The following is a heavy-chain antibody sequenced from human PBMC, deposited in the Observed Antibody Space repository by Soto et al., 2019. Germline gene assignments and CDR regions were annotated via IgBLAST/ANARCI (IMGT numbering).Heavy chain of an antibody. J-gene: IGHJ5*02. CDR3: ARGITTGGLDP. CDR2: INTDNGNT. D-gene: IGHD3-10*01. Sequence: QVQLVQSGAEVKKPGASVKISCKASGYTFTRYTMNWVRQAPGQRLEWMGWINTDNGNTKSSQKFQDTVIITTDTAARKAYSDLSSLRSEDTAVNYCARGITTGGLDPWGQGTLVTVSS. CDR1: GYTFTRYT. V-gene: IGHV1-3*04.